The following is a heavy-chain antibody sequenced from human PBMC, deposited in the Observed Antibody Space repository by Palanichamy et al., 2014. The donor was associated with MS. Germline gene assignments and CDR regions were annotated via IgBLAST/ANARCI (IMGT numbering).Heavy chain of an antibody. CDR2: ISYDVTNK. J-gene: IGHJ4*02. Sequence: QVQLVESGGGVVQYERSLRLSCAASGFTFSSYSMHWVRQTPGKGLQWVAVISYDVTNKYYADSVKGRFTVSRDNSKNTLYLQMNSLRDEDTAVYYCARDGWGLQYLDFWGQGTLVTVSS. V-gene: IGHV3-30-3*01. CDR1: GFTFSSYS. D-gene: IGHD5-24*01. CDR3: ARDGWGLQYLDF.